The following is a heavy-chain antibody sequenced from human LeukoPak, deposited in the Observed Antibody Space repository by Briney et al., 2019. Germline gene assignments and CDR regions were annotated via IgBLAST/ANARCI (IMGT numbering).Heavy chain of an antibody. CDR1: GFTFNNYV. J-gene: IGHJ4*02. Sequence: GGSLRLSCAASGFTFNNYVMHWVRQAPGKGLEWVSGISWNSGSIGYADSVKGRFTISRDNAKNSLYLQMNSLRAEDTALCYCAKVKGSVVIIGSFDYWGQGTLVTVSS. V-gene: IGHV3-9*01. D-gene: IGHD3-3*01. CDR2: ISWNSGSI. CDR3: AKVKGSVVIIGSFDY.